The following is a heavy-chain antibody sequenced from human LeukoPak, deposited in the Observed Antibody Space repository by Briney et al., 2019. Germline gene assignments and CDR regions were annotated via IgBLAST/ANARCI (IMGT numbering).Heavy chain of an antibody. CDR2: ISSSSGYI. CDR1: GFTFSTYS. D-gene: IGHD2-15*01. J-gene: IGHJ4*02. V-gene: IGHV3-21*01. Sequence: GGSLRLSCAASGFTFSTYSMNWVRQAPGKGLEWVSSISSSSGYIYYADSVKGRFTISRDNAKNSLYLQMNSLGAEDTAVYYCARDLEVAAAPDFWGQGTLVTVSS. CDR3: ARDLEVAAAPDF.